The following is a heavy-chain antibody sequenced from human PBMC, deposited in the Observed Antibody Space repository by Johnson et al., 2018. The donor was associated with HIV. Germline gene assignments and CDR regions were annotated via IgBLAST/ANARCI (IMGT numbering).Heavy chain of an antibody. CDR2: IRSKGNNYAT. D-gene: IGHD2-15*01. Sequence: VQLVESGGGLVQPGGSLKLACAASGFTFSGSALHWVRQASGKGLEWVGHIRSKGNNYATAYAASVKGRFTISRDNSKNTLFLQMTRLRQDDTAVYYCARDHLRRSHAFDIWGQGTMVTVSS. CDR3: ARDHLRRSHAFDI. J-gene: IGHJ3*02. V-gene: IGHV3-73*01. CDR1: GFTFSGSA.